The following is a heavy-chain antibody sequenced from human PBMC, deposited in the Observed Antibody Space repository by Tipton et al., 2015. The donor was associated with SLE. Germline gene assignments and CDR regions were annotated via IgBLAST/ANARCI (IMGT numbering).Heavy chain of an antibody. D-gene: IGHD3-3*01. J-gene: IGHJ3*02. V-gene: IGHV4-34*01. CDR2: INHSGST. CDR3: ARARLRFLEWLLSPDAFDI. Sequence: TLSLTCAVYGGSLSGYYWSWIRQPPGKGLEWIGEINHSGSTNYNPSLKSRVTISVDTSKNQYCLKLSSVTAADTAVYYCARARLRFLEWLLSPDAFDIWGQGTMVTVSS. CDR1: GGSLSGYY.